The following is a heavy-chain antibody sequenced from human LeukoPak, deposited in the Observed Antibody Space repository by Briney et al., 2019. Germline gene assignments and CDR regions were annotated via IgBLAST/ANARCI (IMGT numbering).Heavy chain of an antibody. V-gene: IGHV3-48*03. D-gene: IGHD3-16*01. CDR3: ARAAGSRFDFDY. CDR2: ISSRGSTM. Sequence: GGSLRLSCAASGFTFSSYEMNWVRQAPGKGLEWVSYISSRGSTMYYADSVKGRFTISRDNAKNSLYLQMNSLRVEDTAVYYCARAAGSRFDFDYWGQGTLVTVSS. J-gene: IGHJ4*02. CDR1: GFTFSSYE.